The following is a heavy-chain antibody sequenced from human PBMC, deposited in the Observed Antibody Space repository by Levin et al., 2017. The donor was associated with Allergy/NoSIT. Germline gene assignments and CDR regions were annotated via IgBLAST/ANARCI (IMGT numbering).Heavy chain of an antibody. V-gene: IGHV4-59*01. CDR2: IYYSGST. J-gene: IGHJ4*02. Sequence: GSLRLSCTVSGGSISSYYWSWIRQPPGKGLEWIGYIYYSGSTNYNPSLKSRVTISVDTSKNQFSLKVRSVTAADTAVYYCARGVAAAGTGLSFDYWGQGTLVTVSS. CDR3: ARGVAAAGTGLSFDY. CDR1: GGSISSYY. D-gene: IGHD6-13*01.